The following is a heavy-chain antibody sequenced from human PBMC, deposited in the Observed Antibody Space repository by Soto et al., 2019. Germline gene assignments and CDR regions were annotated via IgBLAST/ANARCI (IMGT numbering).Heavy chain of an antibody. CDR3: AKVQGVWGSTSEFDY. CDR1: GFTFSSYG. D-gene: IGHD2-2*01. V-gene: IGHV3-30*18. CDR2: ISYDGGNV. Sequence: PGGSLRLSCASSGFTFSSYGMHWVRQAPGKGLEWVAVISYDGGNVYYIDSVKGRFTISRDNSKNTLYLQMNSLRAEDTGIYYCAKVQGVWGSTSEFDYWGLGTLVTVSS. J-gene: IGHJ4*02.